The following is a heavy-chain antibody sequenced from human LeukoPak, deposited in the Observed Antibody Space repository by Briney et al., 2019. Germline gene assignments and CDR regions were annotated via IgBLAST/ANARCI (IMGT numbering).Heavy chain of an antibody. CDR3: ARDSYYDILTGYELGGVNYWYFDL. CDR2: IIPIFGTA. V-gene: IGHV1-69*05. J-gene: IGHJ2*01. Sequence: ASVKVSCKASGGTFSSYATSWVRQVPGQGLEWMGRIIPIFGTANYAQKFQGRVTITTDESTSTAYMELSSLRSEDTAVYYCARDSYYDILTGYELGGVNYWYFDLWGRGTLVTVSS. D-gene: IGHD3-9*01. CDR1: GGTFSSYA.